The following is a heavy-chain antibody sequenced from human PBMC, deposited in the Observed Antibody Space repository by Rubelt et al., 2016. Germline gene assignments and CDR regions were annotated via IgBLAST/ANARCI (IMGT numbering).Heavy chain of an antibody. V-gene: IGHV4-34*01. J-gene: IGHJ4*02. CDR3: AREVGGSGYYPDY. CDR2: INHSEST. CDR1: GGSFSGYY. D-gene: IGHD3-3*01. Sequence: QVQLQQWGAGLLKPSETLSLTCAVYGGSFSGYYWSWIRQPPGKGLEWLGEINHSESTNYNPSFKNRVTSYVDTSKNQLFLKLSSVTAADTAVNYCAREVGGSGYYPDYWGQGTLVTVSS.